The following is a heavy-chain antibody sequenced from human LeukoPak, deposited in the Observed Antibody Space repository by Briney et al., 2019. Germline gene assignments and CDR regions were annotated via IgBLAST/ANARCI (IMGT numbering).Heavy chain of an antibody. CDR3: ARDQWDTSSNAFDI. CDR1: GFTFSSYS. D-gene: IGHD2-2*01. J-gene: IGHJ3*02. Sequence: PGGSLRLSCAASGFTFSSYSTNWVRQAPGKGLEWVSSISSSSSYIYYADSVKGRFTISRDNAKNSLYLQMNSLRAEDTAVYYCARDQWDTSSNAFDIWGQGTMVTVSS. CDR2: ISSSSSYI. V-gene: IGHV3-21*01.